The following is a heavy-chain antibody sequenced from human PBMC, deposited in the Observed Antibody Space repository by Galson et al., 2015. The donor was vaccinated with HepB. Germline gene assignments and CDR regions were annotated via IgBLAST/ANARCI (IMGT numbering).Heavy chain of an antibody. CDR3: ARSWNRVLDY. D-gene: IGHD1/OR15-1a*01. CDR1: GFTLSSSW. V-gene: IGHV3-74*01. Sequence: SLRLSCAASGFTLSSSWMHWVRQAPGKRLVWVARIDKDGSNVYADFVKGRFTTTRDNAKNTVTLQMNSLRADDTAVYFCARSWNRVLDYWGQGTMVTVSS. J-gene: IGHJ4*02. CDR2: IDKDGSN.